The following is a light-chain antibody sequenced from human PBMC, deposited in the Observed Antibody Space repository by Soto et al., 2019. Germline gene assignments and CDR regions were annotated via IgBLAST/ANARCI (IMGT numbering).Light chain of an antibody. CDR2: GAS. V-gene: IGKV3-20*01. CDR3: QQYGSSPPFT. CDR1: QSVRSSY. J-gene: IGKJ4*01. Sequence: EIVLTQSPGTLSLSPGERATLSCRASQSVRSSYLAWYQQKPGQAPRLLIYGASSRATGIPDRFSGSGSGTDFTLTISRLEPEDFAVYYCQQYGSSPPFTFGGETKVEIK.